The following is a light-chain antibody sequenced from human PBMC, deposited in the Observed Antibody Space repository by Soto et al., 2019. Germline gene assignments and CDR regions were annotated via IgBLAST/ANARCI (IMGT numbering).Light chain of an antibody. CDR3: QQYNNWPPLT. CDR2: GAS. J-gene: IGKJ4*01. CDR1: QSVSSS. Sequence: EIVMTQSPATLSVSPGERVTLSCRASQSVSSSLAWYQQKPGQAPRLLIYGASTRATDIPARFSGSGSGTEFTLTISSLQSEDFAVYYCQQYNNWPPLTFGGGTKVEIK. V-gene: IGKV3-15*01.